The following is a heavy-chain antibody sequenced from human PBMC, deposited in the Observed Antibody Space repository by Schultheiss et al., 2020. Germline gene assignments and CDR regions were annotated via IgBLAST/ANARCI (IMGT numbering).Heavy chain of an antibody. J-gene: IGHJ4*02. Sequence: SETLSLTCTVSGGSISSYYWSWIRQSPGKGLEWIAYIYYSGSINYNPSLKPRVTISLDRSKNQFSLKLSSVTAADTAVYYCARDMVRGVIFDYWGQGTLVTVSS. V-gene: IGHV4-59*01. D-gene: IGHD3-10*01. CDR3: ARDMVRGVIFDY. CDR2: IYYSGSI. CDR1: GGSISSYY.